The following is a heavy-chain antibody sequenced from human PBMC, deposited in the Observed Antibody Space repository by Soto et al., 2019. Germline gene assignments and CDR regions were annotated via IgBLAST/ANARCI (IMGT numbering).Heavy chain of an antibody. CDR1: VFTFSTYA. V-gene: IGHV3-23*01. J-gene: IGHJ4*02. CDR3: AKSPCDIQLWTPFDT. CDR2: ITVSGDST. D-gene: IGHD2-21*01. Sequence: EVLLLESGGGLVLPRGSLRLSCAASVFTFSTYAMTWVRQAPGKGLEWVSVITVSGDSTYYADSVKGLFTMSRDNSKNTLYLHMNSMRAEDTAVYYCAKSPCDIQLWTPFDTWGQGIQGTVSS.